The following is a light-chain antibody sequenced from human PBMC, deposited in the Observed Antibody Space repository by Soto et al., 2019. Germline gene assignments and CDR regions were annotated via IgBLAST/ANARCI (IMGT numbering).Light chain of an antibody. CDR3: QSYGGSLSGSV. CDR2: VNN. CDR1: HSNIGAGYD. Sequence: QSVLTQPPSVSGAPGQRVTISCTGSHSNIGAGYDVHWYQQLPGTAPRLLIYVNNNRPSGVPDRFSGSKSDTSASLAITGLQADDEADYFCQSYGGSLSGSVFGGGTKLTVL. J-gene: IGLJ3*02. V-gene: IGLV1-40*01.